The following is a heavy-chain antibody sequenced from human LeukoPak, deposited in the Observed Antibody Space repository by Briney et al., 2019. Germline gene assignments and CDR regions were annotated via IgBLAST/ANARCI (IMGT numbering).Heavy chain of an antibody. J-gene: IGHJ3*02. CDR3: ARLKRYSGSFGAFDI. V-gene: IGHV1-18*01. CDR1: GYTFTSYG. Sequence: ASVKVSCKASGYTFTSYGISWVRQAPGQGLEWMGWISAYNGNTNYAQKLQGRVTMTTDTSTSTAYMELRSLRSDDTAVYYCARLKRYSGSFGAFDIWGQGTMVTVSS. D-gene: IGHD1-26*01. CDR2: ISAYNGNT.